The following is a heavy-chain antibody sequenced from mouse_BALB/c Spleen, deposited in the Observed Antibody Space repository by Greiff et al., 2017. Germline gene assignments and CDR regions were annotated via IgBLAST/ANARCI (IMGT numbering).Heavy chain of an antibody. J-gene: IGHJ3*01. CDR2: IDPENGDT. V-gene: IGHV14-4*02. Sequence: EVQLQQSGAELVRSGASVKLSCTASGFNIKDYYMHWVKQRPEQGLEWIGWIDPENGDTEYAPKFQGKATMTADTSSNTAYLQLSSLTSEDTAVYYCNARSTMITTDAYWGQGTLVTVSA. CDR1: GFNIKDYY. CDR3: NARSTMITTDAY. D-gene: IGHD2-4*01.